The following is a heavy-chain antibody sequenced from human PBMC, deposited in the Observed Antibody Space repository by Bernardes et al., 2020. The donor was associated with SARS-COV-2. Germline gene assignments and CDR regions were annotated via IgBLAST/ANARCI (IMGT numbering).Heavy chain of an antibody. Sequence: GGSLRLSCAASGFTFDDYGMSWVRQAPGKGLEWVSGINWNGGSTYYADSVKGRFTISRDNSKNTLYLQMNSLRAEDTAVYYCARDGDYYGMDVWGQGTTVTVSS. CDR3: ARDGDYYGMDV. V-gene: IGHV3-20*04. CDR1: GFTFDDYG. D-gene: IGHD3-3*01. CDR2: INWNGGST. J-gene: IGHJ6*02.